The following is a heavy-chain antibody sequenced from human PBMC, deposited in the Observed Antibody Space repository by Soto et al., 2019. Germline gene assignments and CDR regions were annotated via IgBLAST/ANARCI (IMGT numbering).Heavy chain of an antibody. D-gene: IGHD6-19*01. CDR3: ARLRFNSSGWFDP. J-gene: IGHJ5*02. CDR1: GGSISSYY. CDR2: IYYSGST. Sequence: SETLSLTCTVPGGSISSYYWSWIRQPPGKGLEWIGYIYYSGSTNYNPSLKSRVTISVDTSKNQFSLKLSSVTAADTAVYYCARLRFNSSGWFDPWGQGTLVTVS. V-gene: IGHV4-59*08.